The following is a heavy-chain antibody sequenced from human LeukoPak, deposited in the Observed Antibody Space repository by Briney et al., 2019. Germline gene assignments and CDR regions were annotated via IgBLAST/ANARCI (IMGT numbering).Heavy chain of an antibody. V-gene: IGHV3-30*02. D-gene: IGHD2-15*01. CDR3: AKTSVAAIDY. CDR1: GFTFSSYG. J-gene: IGHJ4*02. Sequence: GGSLRLSCAASGFTFSSYGMHWVRQAPGRGLEWVAFIRYDGSNKYYADSVKGRFTISRDNSKNTLYLQMDSLRAEDTAVYYCAKTSVAAIDYWGQGALVTVSS. CDR2: IRYDGSNK.